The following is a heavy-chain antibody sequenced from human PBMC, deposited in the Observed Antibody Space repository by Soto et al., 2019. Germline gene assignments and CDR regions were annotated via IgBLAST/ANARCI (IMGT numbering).Heavy chain of an antibody. V-gene: IGHV4-39*07. Sequence: PSETLSLTCAVSGDSISISSYYWGWIRQPPGKGLEWIGNIYYSGSTNYNPSLKSRVTISVDTSKNQFSLKLSSVTAADTAVYYCARASRHMAAAGDWYFDLWGRGTLVTVSS. CDR2: IYYSGST. CDR1: GDSISISSYY. CDR3: ARASRHMAAAGDWYFDL. D-gene: IGHD6-13*01. J-gene: IGHJ2*01.